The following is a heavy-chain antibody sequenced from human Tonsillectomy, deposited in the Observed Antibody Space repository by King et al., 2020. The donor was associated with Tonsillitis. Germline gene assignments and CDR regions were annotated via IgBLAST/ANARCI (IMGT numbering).Heavy chain of an antibody. D-gene: IGHD2-2*01. Sequence: VQLQQWGAGLLKPSEPLSLTCAVNGGSLYGHYWSWIRQLPGKGLEWIGEINYSGNSNYHPSLKSRVTMSVDTSENQFSLNLNSVTAADTAVYYCARAAPIVQDAFDLWGQGTLVIVSA. J-gene: IGHJ3*01. CDR3: ARAAPIVQDAFDL. V-gene: IGHV4-34*01. CDR1: GGSLYGHY. CDR2: INYSGNS.